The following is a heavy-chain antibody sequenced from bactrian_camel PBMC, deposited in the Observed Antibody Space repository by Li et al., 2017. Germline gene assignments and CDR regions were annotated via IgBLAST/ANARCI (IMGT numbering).Heavy chain of an antibody. D-gene: IGHD5*01. Sequence: HVQLVESGGGLVQPGGSLRLSCVGSGFGPKGYCMGWVRQALGKEREGVSCVDGNGDNSNYIDSVKGRFTISRDNANNTLYLQMNDLKPEDTAMYYCAIGLFADFGLGRGTQVTVS. J-gene: IGHJ4*01. CDR2: VDGNGDNS. V-gene: IGHV3S1*01. CDR1: GFGPKGYC.